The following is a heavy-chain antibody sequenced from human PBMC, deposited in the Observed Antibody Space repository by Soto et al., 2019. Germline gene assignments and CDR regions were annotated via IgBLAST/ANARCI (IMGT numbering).Heavy chain of an antibody. CDR1: GRSMSSNY. CDR2: VFYGGT. V-gene: IGHV4-59*01. Sequence: PXESLSLTCSVSGRSMSSNYWSWIRQSPDKGLEWLGYVFYGGTDYNPSLGGRVSMSVETSKSQFSLKLTSVTVADTAVYYCASYRGTLYFESWGPGILVTVSS. D-gene: IGHD1-1*01. J-gene: IGHJ4*02. CDR3: ASYRGTLYFES.